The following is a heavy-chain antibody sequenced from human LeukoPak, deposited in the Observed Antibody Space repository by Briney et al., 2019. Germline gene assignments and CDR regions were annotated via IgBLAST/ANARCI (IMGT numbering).Heavy chain of an antibody. Sequence: GGSLRLSCAASGFTFSSYSMNWVRQAPGKGLEWVSSITSSGRYIYYADSVKGRFTISGDNAENSLYLQMDSLTAEDTAVYYCTRKGSQWDFPVDYWGQGTRVTVSP. V-gene: IGHV3-21*01. CDR1: GFTFSSYS. D-gene: IGHD1-26*01. J-gene: IGHJ4*02. CDR2: ITSSGRYI. CDR3: TRKGSQWDFPVDY.